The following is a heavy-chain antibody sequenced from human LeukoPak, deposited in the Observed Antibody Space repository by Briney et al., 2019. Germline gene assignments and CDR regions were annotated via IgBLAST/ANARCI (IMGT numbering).Heavy chain of an antibody. CDR1: GFTFSNFS. CDR3: AKSGYYYGSGSYYTDY. D-gene: IGHD3-10*01. J-gene: IGHJ4*02. CDR2: ISTTSSHV. V-gene: IGHV3-21*04. Sequence: GGSLRLSCAASGFTFSNFSMHWVRQAPGKGLQWVSSISTTSSHVNYADSVKGRFTISRDNSKNTLYLQMNSLRAEDTVVYYCAKSGYYYGSGSYYTDYWGQGTLVTVSS.